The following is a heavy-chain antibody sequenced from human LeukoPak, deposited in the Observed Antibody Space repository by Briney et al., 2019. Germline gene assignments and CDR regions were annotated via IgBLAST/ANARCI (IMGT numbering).Heavy chain of an antibody. Sequence: SETLSLTCAVSGGSFSSSSYYWGWIRQPPGKGLEWIGSISYSGSTYYNPSLKSRVTISVDTSKNQFSLKLTSVTATDTAMYYCARQDSEGRWPNDYWGQGTLVTVSS. V-gene: IGHV4-39*01. CDR2: ISYSGST. CDR1: GGSFSSSSYY. CDR3: ARQDSEGRWPNDY. J-gene: IGHJ4*02. D-gene: IGHD5-24*01.